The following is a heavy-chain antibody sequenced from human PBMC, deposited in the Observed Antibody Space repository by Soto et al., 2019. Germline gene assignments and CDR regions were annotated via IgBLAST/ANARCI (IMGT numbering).Heavy chain of an antibody. Sequence: QVQLVESGGGVVQPGRSLRLSCAASGFTFSSYGMHWVRQAPGKGLEWVAVIWYDGSNKYYADSVKGRFTISRDNSKNTLYLQMNSLRAEDTAVYYCSRDPVDIDDAFDIWGQGTMVTVSS. J-gene: IGHJ3*02. CDR2: IWYDGSNK. CDR1: GFTFSSYG. CDR3: SRDPVDIDDAFDI. V-gene: IGHV3-33*01. D-gene: IGHD2-15*01.